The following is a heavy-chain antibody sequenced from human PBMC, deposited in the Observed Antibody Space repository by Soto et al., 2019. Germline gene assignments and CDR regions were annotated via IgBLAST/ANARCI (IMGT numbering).Heavy chain of an antibody. Sequence: GASVKVSCKVSGYTLTDLSMHWVRQAPGKGLEWMGGFDPEDGETIYAQKFQGRVTMTEDTSTDTAYMELSSLRSEDTAVYYCATVPPHAGTSNWFGPWGQGDLGTVS. V-gene: IGHV1-24*01. D-gene: IGHD6-13*01. CDR3: ATVPPHAGTSNWFGP. CDR2: FDPEDGET. J-gene: IGHJ5*02. CDR1: GYTLTDLS.